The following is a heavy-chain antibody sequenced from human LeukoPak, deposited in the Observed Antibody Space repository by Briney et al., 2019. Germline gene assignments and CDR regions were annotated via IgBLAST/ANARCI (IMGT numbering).Heavy chain of an antibody. V-gene: IGHV3-30*02. D-gene: IGHD1-26*01. CDR2: IRYDGSNK. CDR1: GFTFSSYG. CDR3: AKDLGVLVGATQGVR. J-gene: IGHJ4*02. Sequence: PGGSLRLSCAAPGFTFSSYGMHWVRQAPGKGLEWVAFIRYDGSNKYYADSVKGRFTISRDNSKNTLYLQMNSLRAEDTAVYYCAKDLGVLVGATQGVRWGQGTLVTVSS.